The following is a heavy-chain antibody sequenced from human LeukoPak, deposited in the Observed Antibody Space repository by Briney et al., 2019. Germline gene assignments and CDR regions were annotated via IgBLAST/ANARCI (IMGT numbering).Heavy chain of an antibody. CDR2: IWYDGSNK. CDR1: GFTFSSYG. V-gene: IGHV3-33*01. Sequence: GGSLRLSCAASGFTFSSYGMHWVRQAPGKGLEWVAVIWYDGSNKYYADSAKGRFTISRDNSKNTLYLQMNSLRAEDTAVYYCARDGSSGWYWVDYWGQGTLVTVSS. CDR3: ARDGSSGWYWVDY. D-gene: IGHD6-19*01. J-gene: IGHJ4*02.